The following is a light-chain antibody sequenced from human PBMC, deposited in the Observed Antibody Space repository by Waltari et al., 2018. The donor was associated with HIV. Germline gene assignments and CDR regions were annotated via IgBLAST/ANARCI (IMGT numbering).Light chain of an antibody. CDR3: SSYTTTTARV. J-gene: IGLJ1*01. CDR1: NSDIGLYNR. V-gene: IGLV2-18*02. CDR2: DVN. Sequence: QSALTQPLAVSGSPGQSVTISCTGTNSDIGLYNRACWYHQTPGTAPKLIIYDVNSRPSGVPDRFSGSKSGNTASLTISGLQAEDEGDYYCSSYTTTTARVFGTGTKVTVL.